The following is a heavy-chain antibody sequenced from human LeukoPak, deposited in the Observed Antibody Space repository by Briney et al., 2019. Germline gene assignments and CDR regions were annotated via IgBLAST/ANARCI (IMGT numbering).Heavy chain of an antibody. CDR3: ARAVGGSIVVGAIDY. CDR1: GFTFSSYG. Sequence: PGRSLRLSCAASGFTFSSYGMHWVRQAPGKGLEWVAVIWYDGSNKYYADSVKGRFTISRDNSKNTLYLQMNSLRAEDTAVYYCARAVGGSIVVGAIDYWGQGTLVTVSS. V-gene: IGHV3-33*01. D-gene: IGHD2-15*01. J-gene: IGHJ4*02. CDR2: IWYDGSNK.